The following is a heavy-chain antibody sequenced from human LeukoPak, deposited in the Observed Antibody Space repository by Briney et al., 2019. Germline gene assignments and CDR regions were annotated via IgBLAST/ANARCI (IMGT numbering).Heavy chain of an antibody. CDR3: ARSGSGYSYGYESGYFDY. D-gene: IGHD5-18*01. CDR2: IIPIFGTA. J-gene: IGHJ4*02. V-gene: IGHV1-69*01. CDR1: GGTFSSYA. Sequence: GSSVKVSCKASGGTFSSYAISWVRQAPGQGLEWMGGIIPIFGTANYAQKFQGRVTITADESTSTAYMELSSLRSEDTAVYYYARSGSGYSYGYESGYFDYWGQGTLVTVSS.